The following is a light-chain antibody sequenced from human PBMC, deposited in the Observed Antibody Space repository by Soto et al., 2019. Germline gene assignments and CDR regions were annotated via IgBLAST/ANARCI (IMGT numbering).Light chain of an antibody. V-gene: IGKV1-5*03. Sequence: DIQMTQSPSTLSGSVGDRVTITCRASQTISSWLAWYQQKPGKAPKLLIYKASTLKSGVPSRFSGSGSGTEFTLNISSLQPDDFATYYCQQNYRATPWTFGQGTKVEVK. CDR3: QQNYRATPWT. CDR2: KAS. CDR1: QTISSW. J-gene: IGKJ1*01.